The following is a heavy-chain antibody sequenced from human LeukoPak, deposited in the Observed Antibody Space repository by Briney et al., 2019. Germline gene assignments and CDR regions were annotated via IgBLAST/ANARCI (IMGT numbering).Heavy chain of an antibody. CDR3: ARASSDFGELFP. D-gene: IGHD3-10*01. J-gene: IGHJ5*02. V-gene: IGHV1-46*01. Sequence: ASVKDSCKASGYTFTSYYMHWVRQAPGQGLEWMGIINPSSGSTSYTQRFQGRVTMTRDTSTSTVYMDLSSLRSEDTTVYYCARASSDFGELFPWGQGTLVTVSS. CDR2: INPSSGST. CDR1: GYTFTSYY.